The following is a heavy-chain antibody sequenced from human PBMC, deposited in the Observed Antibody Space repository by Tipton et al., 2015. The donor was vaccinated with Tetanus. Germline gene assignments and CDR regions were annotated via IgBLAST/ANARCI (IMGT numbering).Heavy chain of an antibody. D-gene: IGHD5-18*01. Sequence: SLRLSCVASGFTFDKYSMNWVRQAPGKGLEWVASISTLSNYIYYADSVKGRFTISRDNAKSSLYLQMNSLRAEDTAFYFCARDPIDTAMAADYWGQGALVTVSS. V-gene: IGHV3-21*01. J-gene: IGHJ4*02. CDR2: ISTLSNYI. CDR3: ARDPIDTAMAADY. CDR1: GFTFDKYS.